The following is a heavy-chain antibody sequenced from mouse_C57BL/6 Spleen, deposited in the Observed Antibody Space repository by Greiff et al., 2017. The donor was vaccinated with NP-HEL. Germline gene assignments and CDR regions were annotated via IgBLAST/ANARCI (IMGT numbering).Heavy chain of an antibody. CDR3: ARSSISGFFYFDY. D-gene: IGHD3-2*02. CDR1: GYTFTNYW. Sequence: QVQLQQSGAELVRPGTSVKMSCKASGYTFTNYWLGWAKQRPGHGLEWIGDIYPGGGYTNYTEKFKGKATLTADKSSSTAYMQFSSLTSEDSAISYCARSSISGFFYFDYWGQGPTLTVSS. V-gene: IGHV1-63*01. CDR2: IYPGGGYT. J-gene: IGHJ2*01.